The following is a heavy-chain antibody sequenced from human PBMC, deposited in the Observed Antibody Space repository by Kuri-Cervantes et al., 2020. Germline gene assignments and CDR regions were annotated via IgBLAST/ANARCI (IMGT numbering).Heavy chain of an antibody. D-gene: IGHD5-18*01. CDR2: ISWNSGSI. CDR3: AKDWAAMVRGCDY. J-gene: IGHJ4*02. V-gene: IGHV3-9*01. CDR1: GFTFDDYA. Sequence: SCAASGFTFDDYAMHWVRQAPGKGLEWVAGISWNSGSIGYADSVKGRFTISRDNAKNSLSLQMNGLRAEDTALYYCAKDWAAMVRGCDYWGQGTLVTVSS.